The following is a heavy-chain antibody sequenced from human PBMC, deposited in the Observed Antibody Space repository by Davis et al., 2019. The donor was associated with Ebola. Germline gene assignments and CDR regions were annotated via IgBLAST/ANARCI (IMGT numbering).Heavy chain of an antibody. V-gene: IGHV1-18*01. Sequence: ASVKVSCKASGGTFSSYTISWVRQAPGQGLEWMGWINPHNGNTNYAQNVQGRVAMTTDTSTNNAYMEVGSLRSDDTAVYYCARAQFPTTSDHWGQGTLVTVSS. J-gene: IGHJ4*02. CDR3: ARAQFPTTSDH. D-gene: IGHD1-1*01. CDR2: INPHNGNT. CDR1: GGTFSSYT.